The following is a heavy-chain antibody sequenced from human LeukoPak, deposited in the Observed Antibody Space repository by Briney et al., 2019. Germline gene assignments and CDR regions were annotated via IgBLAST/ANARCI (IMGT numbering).Heavy chain of an antibody. D-gene: IGHD1-1*01. CDR3: ARDPDNSYEWGPFDP. V-gene: IGHV6-1*01. J-gene: IGHJ5*02. CDR2: TYYRSKWNS. Sequence: PSQTLSLTCAISGDSFSSNSAPWNWLRQSPSRGLEWLGRTYYRSKWNSDYAVSVKSLITINPDTSKNQFSLHLESVTPEDTAVYYCARDPDNSYEWGPFDPWGQGTLVTVSS. CDR1: GDSFSSNSAP.